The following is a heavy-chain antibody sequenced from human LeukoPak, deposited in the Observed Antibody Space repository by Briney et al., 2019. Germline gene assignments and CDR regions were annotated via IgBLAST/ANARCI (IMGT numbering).Heavy chain of an antibody. Sequence: PGGSLRLSCGASGFTITAYPMTWVRQAPGKGLEWVSAISASGGTTYYADSVKGRFTISRDNSKNTVYPQMNSLRAEDTAVYFCAMDRGYWGQGTLVTVSS. J-gene: IGHJ4*02. CDR3: AMDRGY. CDR2: ISASGGTT. V-gene: IGHV3-23*01. CDR1: GFTITAYP. D-gene: IGHD2-2*03.